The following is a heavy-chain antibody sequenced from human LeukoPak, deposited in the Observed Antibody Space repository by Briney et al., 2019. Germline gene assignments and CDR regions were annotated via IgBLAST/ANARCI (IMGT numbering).Heavy chain of an antibody. J-gene: IGHJ4*02. V-gene: IGHV3-48*03. CDR1: GFTFSSYE. D-gene: IGHD3-22*01. CDR2: ISSSGSTI. CDR3: ARYSRGYYYDSSGYRTSFDY. Sequence: PGGSLRLSCAASGFTFSSYEMNWVRQAPGRGLEWVSYISSSGSTIYYADSVKGLFTISRDNAKNSLYLQMNSLRAEDTAVYYCARYSRGYYYDSSGYRTSFDYWGQGTLVTVSS.